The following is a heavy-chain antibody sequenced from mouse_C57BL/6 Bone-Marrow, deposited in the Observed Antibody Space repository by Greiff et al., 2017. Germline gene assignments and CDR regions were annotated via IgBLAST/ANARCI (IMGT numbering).Heavy chain of an antibody. CDR2: ISYDGSN. D-gene: IGHD2-4*01. V-gene: IGHV3-6*01. CDR3: ARAGGGYDYDYFDY. CDR1: GYSITSGYY. Sequence: EVQRVESGPGLVKPSQSLSLTCSVTGYSITSGYYWNWIRQFPGNKMEWMGYISYDGSNNYNPSLKNLMSITRDTSKNQFFLKLNSVTTEDTATYYCARAGGGYDYDYFDYWGQGTTLTVSS. J-gene: IGHJ2*01.